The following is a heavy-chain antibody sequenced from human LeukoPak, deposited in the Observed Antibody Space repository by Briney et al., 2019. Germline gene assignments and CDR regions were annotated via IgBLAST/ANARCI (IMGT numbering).Heavy chain of an antibody. CDR2: IRSKTYGGTT. V-gene: IGHV3-49*03. CDR3: TTHHRIRITMVRGVIITD. D-gene: IGHD3-10*01. J-gene: IGHJ4*02. Sequence: GGSLRLSCTASGFRFGDYAFSWFRQAPGKGLEWVSFIRSKTYGGTTEYDTSVKDRFTFSRDDSKSIVYLQLNSLKTEDTAVYYCTTHHRIRITMVRGVIITDWGQGTLVTVSS. CDR1: GFRFGDYA.